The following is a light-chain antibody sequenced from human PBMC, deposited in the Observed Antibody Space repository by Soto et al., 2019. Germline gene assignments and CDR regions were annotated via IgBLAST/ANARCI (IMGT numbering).Light chain of an antibody. CDR3: QQYNMWPHT. V-gene: IGKV3-15*01. Sequence: EIVMTQSPATLSVSPGERVTLSCRASQSVSSKLAWFQQKPGQAPRLLIYGAFTRATGIPTRFSGSGSETAFTLTISSLQSEDFAVYYCQQYNMWPHTFGQGTKLEIK. J-gene: IGKJ2*01. CDR2: GAF. CDR1: QSVSSK.